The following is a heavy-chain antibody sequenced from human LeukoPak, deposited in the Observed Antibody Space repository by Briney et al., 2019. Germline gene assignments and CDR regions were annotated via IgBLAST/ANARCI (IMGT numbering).Heavy chain of an antibody. D-gene: IGHD6-6*01. CDR3: AKDIGSSGAFDI. CDR2: ISWNSGSI. J-gene: IGHJ3*02. CDR1: GFTFSSYG. Sequence: GGSLRLSCAASGFTFSSYGMHWVRQAPGKGLEWVSGISWNSGSIGYADSVKGRFTISRDNAKNSLYLQMNSLRAEDTALYYCAKDIGSSGAFDIWGQGTMVTVSS. V-gene: IGHV3-9*01.